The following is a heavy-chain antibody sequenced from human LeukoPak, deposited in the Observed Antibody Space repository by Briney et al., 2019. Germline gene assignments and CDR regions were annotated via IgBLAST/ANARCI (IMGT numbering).Heavy chain of an antibody. CDR1: GFTFSSYG. D-gene: IGHD1-26*01. Sequence: GGSLRLSCAASGFTFSSYGMHWVRQAPGKGLEWVSFIRYDGSDKYYADSVKGRFTISRDKSTNTLYLQMNSLRPEDTAVYYCAKDFLQNTGSHFDYWGQGTLVTVSS. CDR3: AKDFLQNTGSHFDY. J-gene: IGHJ4*02. V-gene: IGHV3-30*02. CDR2: IRYDGSDK.